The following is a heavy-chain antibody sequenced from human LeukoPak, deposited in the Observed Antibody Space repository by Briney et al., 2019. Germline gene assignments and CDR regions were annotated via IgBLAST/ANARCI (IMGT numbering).Heavy chain of an antibody. D-gene: IGHD3-10*01. Sequence: GRSLRLSCAAPGFTFSSYGMHWVRQAPGKGLERVAVISYDGSNKYYADSVKGRFTISRDNSKNTLYLQMNSLRAEDTAVYYCAQVPNYYGSGSYTEYYFDYWGQGTLVTVSS. J-gene: IGHJ4*02. CDR1: GFTFSSYG. V-gene: IGHV3-30*18. CDR2: ISYDGSNK. CDR3: AQVPNYYGSGSYTEYYFDY.